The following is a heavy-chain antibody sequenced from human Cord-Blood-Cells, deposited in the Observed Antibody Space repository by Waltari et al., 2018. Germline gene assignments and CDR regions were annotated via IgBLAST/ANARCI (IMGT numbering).Heavy chain of an antibody. V-gene: IGHV1-2*02. Sequence: QVQLVQSGAEVKKPGASVKVSCKASGYTFTGYYMPWVRPAHGKGLEWMGWINPNSGGTNYAQKFQGRVTMTRDTSISTAYMELRRLRSDDTAVYYCARDFQYYGGNYYYGMDVWGQGTTVTVSS. J-gene: IGHJ6*02. CDR2: INPNSGGT. CDR1: GYTFTGYY. CDR3: ARDFQYYGGNYYYGMDV. D-gene: IGHD4-17*01.